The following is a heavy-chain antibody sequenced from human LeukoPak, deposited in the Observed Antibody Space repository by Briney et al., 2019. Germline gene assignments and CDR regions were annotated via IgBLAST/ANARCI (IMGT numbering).Heavy chain of an antibody. CDR2: IYYSGST. CDR1: GGSISSSSYY. D-gene: IGHD2-15*01. CDR3: AREVVVVAATNSVGVSGFDY. J-gene: IGHJ4*02. V-gene: IGHV4-39*07. Sequence: PSETLSLTCTVSGGSISSSSYYWGWIRQPPGKGLEWIGSIYYSGSTYYNPSLKSRVTISVDTSKNQFSRKLSPVTAADTAVYYCAREVVVVAATNSVGVSGFDYWGQGTLVTVSS.